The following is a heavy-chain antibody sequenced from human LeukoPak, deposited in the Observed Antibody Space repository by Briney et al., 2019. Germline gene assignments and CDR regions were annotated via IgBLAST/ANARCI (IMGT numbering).Heavy chain of an antibody. V-gene: IGHV3-33*06. J-gene: IGHJ4*02. Sequence: PGRSLRLSCAASGFTFSGYGMHWVRQAPDKGLEWVAVIWYDGNNKYYADSVKGRFTISRDNSKNTLYLQMNSLRAEDTAAYYCAKDWGYTTMVSYYFDYWGQGALVTVSS. CDR2: IWYDGNNK. CDR3: AKDWGYTTMVSYYFDY. CDR1: GFTFSGYG. D-gene: IGHD5-18*01.